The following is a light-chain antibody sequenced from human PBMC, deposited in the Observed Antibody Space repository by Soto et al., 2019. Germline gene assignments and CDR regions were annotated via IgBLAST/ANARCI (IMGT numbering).Light chain of an antibody. Sequence: DIVLTQSRGTLSLSPGERATLSCRAIQSVSPNYLAWYQKKPGQDPRLLIYDASNRATGIPARFSGIESGTDFNLTIRRLETEDFAVYDCQQRSNWTITFCPWTRLEIK. V-gene: IGKV3D-20*02. CDR2: DAS. J-gene: IGKJ5*01. CDR3: QQRSNWTIT. CDR1: QSVSPNY.